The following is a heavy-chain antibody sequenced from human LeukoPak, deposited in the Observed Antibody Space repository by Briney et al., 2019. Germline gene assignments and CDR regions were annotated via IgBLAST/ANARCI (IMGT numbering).Heavy chain of an antibody. CDR1: GYTFTSYG. D-gene: IGHD3-9*01. CDR3: ARVGDILTGYFLVDY. CDR2: ISAYSGNT. Sequence: ASVKVSCKASGYTFTSYGISWVRQAPGQGLEWMGWISAYSGNTNYAQKLQGRVTMTTDTSTSTAYMELRSLRSDDTAVHYCARVGDILTGYFLVDYWGQGTLVTVSS. J-gene: IGHJ4*02. V-gene: IGHV1-18*01.